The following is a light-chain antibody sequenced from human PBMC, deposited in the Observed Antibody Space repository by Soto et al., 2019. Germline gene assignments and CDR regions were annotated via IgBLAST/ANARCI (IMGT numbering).Light chain of an antibody. CDR3: QQSYSTLLFT. CDR1: QSISSY. J-gene: IGKJ3*01. CDR2: AAS. Sequence: DIQMTQSPSSLSASVGDRVTITCRASQSISSYLNWYQQIPGKAHKLLIYAASSLQSGVPSRFSGSGSGTDFTLTISSLQPEDFATYYCQQSYSTLLFTFGPGTKVDIK. V-gene: IGKV1-39*01.